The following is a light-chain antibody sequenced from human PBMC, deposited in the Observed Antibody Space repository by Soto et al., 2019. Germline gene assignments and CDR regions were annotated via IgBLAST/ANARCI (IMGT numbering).Light chain of an antibody. CDR2: DVS. J-gene: IGLJ1*01. V-gene: IGLV2-14*01. CDR1: SSDVGGYNY. CDR3: GSYASSSTLYV. Sequence: QSVLTQPASVSGSPGQSITISCTGTSSDVGGYNYVSWYQQHSGKAPKLMTYDVSNRPSGVSNRFSGSKSGNTASLTISGLQAEDEADYYCGSYASSSTLYVFGTGTKVTVL.